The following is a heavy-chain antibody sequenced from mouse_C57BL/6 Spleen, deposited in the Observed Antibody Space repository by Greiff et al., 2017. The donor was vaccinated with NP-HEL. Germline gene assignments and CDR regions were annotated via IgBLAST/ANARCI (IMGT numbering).Heavy chain of an antibody. CDR2: IHPNSGST. CDR3: ARSDYGHWYFDV. V-gene: IGHV1-64*01. D-gene: IGHD1-2*01. CDR1: GYTFTSYW. Sequence: QVQLQQPGAELVKPGASVKLSCKASGYTFTSYWMHWVKQRPGQGLEWIGMIHPNSGSTNYNEKFKSKATLTVDKSSSTAYMQLSSLTSEDSAVYYCARSDYGHWYFDVWGTGATVTVSS. J-gene: IGHJ1*03.